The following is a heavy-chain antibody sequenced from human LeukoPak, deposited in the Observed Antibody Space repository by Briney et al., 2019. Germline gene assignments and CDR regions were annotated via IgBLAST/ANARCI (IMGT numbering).Heavy chain of an antibody. CDR2: INPSGGST. V-gene: IGHV1-46*01. J-gene: IGHJ6*03. Sequence: ASVKVSCKASGYTFTSYYMHWVRQAPGQGLEWMGIINPSGGSTSYAQKFQGRVTMTRDMSTSTVYMELSSLRSEDTAVYYCASAKRSYYYMDVWGNGTTVTVSS. CDR1: GYTFTSYY. CDR3: ASAKRSYYYMDV.